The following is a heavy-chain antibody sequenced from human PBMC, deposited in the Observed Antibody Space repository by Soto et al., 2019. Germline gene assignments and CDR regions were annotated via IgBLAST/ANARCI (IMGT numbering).Heavy chain of an antibody. D-gene: IGHD3-16*01. CDR1: GGTFSSYA. CDR2: IIPIFGTA. J-gene: IGHJ3*02. CDR3: ARDRLMITFGGVGDGRWFAFDI. V-gene: IGHV1-69*12. Sequence: QVQLVQSGAEVKKPGSSVKVSCKASGGTFSSYAISWVRQAPGQGLEWMGGIIPIFGTANYAQKFQGRVTMTADESTSTAYMELSSLRSGDTAVYYCARDRLMITFGGVGDGRWFAFDIWGQGTMVTVSS.